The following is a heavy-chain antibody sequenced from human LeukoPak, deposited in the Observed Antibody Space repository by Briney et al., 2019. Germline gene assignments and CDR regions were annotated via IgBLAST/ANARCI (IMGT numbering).Heavy chain of an antibody. Sequence: ASVKVSCKVSGYTLTELSMHWVRQAPGKGLEWTGGFDPEDGETIYAQKFQGRVTMTEDTSTDTAYMELSSLRSEDTAVYYCASRLLRTPGLDYWGQGTLVTVSS. CDR3: ASRLLRTPGLDY. V-gene: IGHV1-24*01. D-gene: IGHD3-22*01. J-gene: IGHJ4*02. CDR1: GYTLTELS. CDR2: FDPEDGET.